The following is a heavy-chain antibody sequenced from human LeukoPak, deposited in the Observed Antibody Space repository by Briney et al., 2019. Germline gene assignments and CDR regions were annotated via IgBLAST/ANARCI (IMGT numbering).Heavy chain of an antibody. CDR2: INPNSGGT. J-gene: IGHJ4*02. D-gene: IGHD5-12*01. CDR1: GYTFTGYY. CDR3: AAGRWLRSGSDY. Sequence: ASVKVSCKASGYTFTGYYVHWVRQSPGQGLEWMGWINPNSGGTNYAQKFQGRVTMTRDTSISTAYMELDRLRSDDTAVYFCAAGRWLRSGSDYWGQGTLVTVSS. V-gene: IGHV1-2*02.